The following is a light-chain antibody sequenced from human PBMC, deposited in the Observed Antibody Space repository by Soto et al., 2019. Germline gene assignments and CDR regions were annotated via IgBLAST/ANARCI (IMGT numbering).Light chain of an antibody. CDR1: QSVSSSS. Sequence: EIVLTQSPGTVSLSPGKRATLSCRASQSVSSSSLAWYQQRPGQAPRLLIFTASSRATGTPDRFSGSGSGTDFTLTISRLEPEDFAVYYCQLYGSSPPYIFGPGTKVEIK. J-gene: IGKJ2*01. V-gene: IGKV3-20*01. CDR2: TAS. CDR3: QLYGSSPPYI.